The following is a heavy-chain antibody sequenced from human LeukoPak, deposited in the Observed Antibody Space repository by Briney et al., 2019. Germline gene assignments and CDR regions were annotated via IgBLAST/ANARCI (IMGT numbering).Heavy chain of an antibody. Sequence: GGSLRLSCAASGFTFSDYYMSWIRQAPGKGLEWVSYISSSGSTIYYADSVKGRFTISRDNAKNSLYLQMNSLRAEDTAVYYCARRTYCSSTSCYDFIDYYYYYYMDVWGKGTTVTISS. D-gene: IGHD2-2*01. CDR2: ISSSGSTI. V-gene: IGHV3-11*01. CDR1: GFTFSDYY. CDR3: ARRTYCSSTSCYDFIDYYYYYYMDV. J-gene: IGHJ6*03.